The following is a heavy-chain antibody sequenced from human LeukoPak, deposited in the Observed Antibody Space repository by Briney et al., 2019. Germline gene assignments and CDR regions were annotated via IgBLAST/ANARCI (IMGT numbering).Heavy chain of an antibody. CDR2: IHDSGST. CDR1: GGSVSSRRHY. D-gene: IGHD2-2*02. Sequence: SETLSLTCTVSGGSVSSRRHYWNWVRQPPGKGLEWIGYIHDSGSTNYKSSLKSRVTISVDTSKNQFSLKLTSVTTADAAVYYCAGGQEDVLTRCYNGMDVWGQGTPVTVS. CDR3: AGGQEDVLTRCYNGMDV. J-gene: IGHJ6*02. V-gene: IGHV4-61*01.